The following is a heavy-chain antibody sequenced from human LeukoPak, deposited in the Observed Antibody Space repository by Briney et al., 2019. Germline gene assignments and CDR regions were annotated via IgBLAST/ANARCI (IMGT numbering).Heavy chain of an antibody. J-gene: IGHJ6*02. CDR3: GVTPSARGMDV. CDR1: GYTFTSYY. CDR2: VNPSGGST. Sequence: ASVKVSCKASGYTFTSYYMHWMRQAPGQGLEWMGIVNPSGGSTSYAQKFQGRVTMTRDTSTSTVHMELSSLRSEDTAVYYCGVTPSARGMDVWGQGTTVTVSS. D-gene: IGHD2-21*02. V-gene: IGHV1-46*01.